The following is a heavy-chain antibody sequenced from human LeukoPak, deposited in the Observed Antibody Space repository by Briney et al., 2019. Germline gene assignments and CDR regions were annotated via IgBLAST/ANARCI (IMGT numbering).Heavy chain of an antibody. CDR2: ISYDGSNK. D-gene: IGHD5-18*01. Sequence: GRPLRLSCAASGFTFSSYGMHWVRQAPGKGLEWVAVISYDGSNKYYADSVKGRFTISRDNSKNTLYLQMNSLRAEDTAVYYCAKVITAMVTSYYYGMDVWGKGTTVTVSS. CDR1: GFTFSSYG. J-gene: IGHJ6*04. CDR3: AKVITAMVTSYYYGMDV. V-gene: IGHV3-30*18.